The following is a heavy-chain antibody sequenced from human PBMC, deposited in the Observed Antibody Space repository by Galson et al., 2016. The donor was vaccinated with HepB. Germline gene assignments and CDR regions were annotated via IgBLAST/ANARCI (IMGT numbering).Heavy chain of an antibody. CDR3: ARCGVMITSGGVIPPNNWFDP. D-gene: IGHD3-16*02. J-gene: IGHJ5*02. Sequence: QSGAEVKKPGESLKISCKGSGYRFTRYWVAWVRQMPGKGLEWMGIIYPGDSDTRYSPSFQGQVTISVDKSISTAYLQWSSLKASDTAVYYCARCGVMITSGGVIPPNNWFDPWGQGTLVTVSS. CDR2: IYPGDSDT. CDR1: GYRFTRYW. V-gene: IGHV5-51*01.